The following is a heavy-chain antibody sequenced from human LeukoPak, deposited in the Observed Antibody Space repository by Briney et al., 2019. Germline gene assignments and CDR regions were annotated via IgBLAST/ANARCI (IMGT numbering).Heavy chain of an antibody. J-gene: IGHJ4*02. CDR2: ISSSSTI. CDR1: GFTFSNLG. V-gene: IGHV3-69-1*01. D-gene: IGHD5-24*01. CDR3: ASLFREGY. Sequence: GGSLRLSCAASGFTFSNLGMDWVRQAPGKGLEWLSYISSSSTIDYADSEKGRFTVSRDNAKNSLYVQMNSLRVEDTAVYYCASLFREGYWGQGIPVTVSS.